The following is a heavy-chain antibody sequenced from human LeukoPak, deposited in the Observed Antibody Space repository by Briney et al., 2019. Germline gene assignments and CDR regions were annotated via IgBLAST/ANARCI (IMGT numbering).Heavy chain of an antibody. D-gene: IGHD3-10*02. CDR2: IRGNGGST. J-gene: IGHJ4*02. CDR3: AKGADMFVTGPDY. V-gene: IGHV3-23*01. CDR1: GFTFSTYT. Sequence: GGSLRLSCAASGFTFSTYTMTWVRQAPGKGLEWVSRIRGNGGSTAYADSVKGRFTISRDNSKNTLYLHMDSLRAEDTAVYYCAKGADMFVTGPDYWGPGALVTVSS.